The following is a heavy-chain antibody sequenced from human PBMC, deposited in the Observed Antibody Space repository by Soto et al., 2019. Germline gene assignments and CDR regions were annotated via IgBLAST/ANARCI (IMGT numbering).Heavy chain of an antibody. D-gene: IGHD5-12*01. CDR3: AREAAVATSTFYYFDGLDV. CDR2: IWSDGSKQ. J-gene: IGHJ6*02. CDR1: GFTFSCCG. V-gene: IGHV3-33*01. Sequence: QVQLVESGGGVVQSGRSLRLSCEGSGFTFSCCGMHWVRQAPGKGLEWVAVIWSDGSKQYYADSVKGRFSISRDNSNNTLSLQIGSLRADDTAVYDCAREAAVATSTFYYFDGLDVWGQGTTVPVS.